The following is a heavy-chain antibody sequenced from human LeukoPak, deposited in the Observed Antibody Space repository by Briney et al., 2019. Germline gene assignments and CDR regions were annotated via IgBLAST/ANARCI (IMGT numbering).Heavy chain of an antibody. V-gene: IGHV3-23*01. CDR2: LRGNDET. J-gene: IGHJ4*02. D-gene: IGHD3-10*01. CDR3: ARASWVSDPDAVR. CDR1: GISFRNYA. Sequence: GGSLRLSCVASGISFRNYAMSWVRQAPARGPEWVSSLRGNDETFYADSVKGRFTLSRDDSRNTVYLQLNNLRVEDTAIYYCARASWVSDPDAVRWGQGTQVTVSS.